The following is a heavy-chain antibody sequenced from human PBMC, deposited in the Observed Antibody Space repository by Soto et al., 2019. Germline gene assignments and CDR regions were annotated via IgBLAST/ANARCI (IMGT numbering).Heavy chain of an antibody. V-gene: IGHV3-21*01. J-gene: IGHJ4*02. CDR1: GFTFSRYS. Sequence: LRLSCEGSGFTFSRYSMNWVRQAPGKGLEWVASISSTSTYIYYGDFVKGRFSIARDNAKNSLYLQMDSLRDEDTALYYCASEYCTGNSCYSRIFDYWGQGTLVTVSS. D-gene: IGHD2-21*01. CDR3: ASEYCTGNSCYSRIFDY. CDR2: ISSTSTYI.